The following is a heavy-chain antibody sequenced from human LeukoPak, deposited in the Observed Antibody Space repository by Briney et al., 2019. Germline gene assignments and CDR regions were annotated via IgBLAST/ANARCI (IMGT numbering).Heavy chain of an antibody. V-gene: IGHV4-38-2*02. Sequence: SETLSLTCTVSGYSISSGYYWGWIRQPPGKGLEWIGSIYHSGSTYYNPSLKSRVTISVDTSKNQFSLKLSSVTAADTAVYYCACIVAVAGTGHYWGQGTLVTVSS. D-gene: IGHD6-19*01. CDR1: GYSISSGYY. J-gene: IGHJ4*02. CDR3: ACIVAVAGTGHY. CDR2: IYHSGST.